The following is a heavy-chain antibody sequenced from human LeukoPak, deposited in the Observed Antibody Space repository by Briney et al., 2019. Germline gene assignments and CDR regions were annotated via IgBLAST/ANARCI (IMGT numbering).Heavy chain of an antibody. J-gene: IGHJ5*02. CDR2: IYYSGST. CDR3: ARGWYNWNDEYWFDP. V-gene: IGHV4-59*01. D-gene: IGHD1-1*01. CDR1: GRSISSYY. Sequence: SETLSLTCTLSGRSISSYYWSWIRQPPEKGLEWIGYIYYSGSTNHNPSLKSRVTISVDTSKNQFSLKLSSVTAADTAVYYCARGWYNWNDEYWFDPWGQGTLVTVSS.